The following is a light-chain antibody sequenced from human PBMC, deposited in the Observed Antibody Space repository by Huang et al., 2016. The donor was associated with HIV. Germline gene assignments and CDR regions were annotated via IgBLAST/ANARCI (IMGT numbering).Light chain of an antibody. J-gene: IGKJ5*01. CDR2: DAS. CDR1: QSVSSN. Sequence: EIVLTQSPATLSLSPGERATLSCRASQSVSSNLAWYQHKPGQAPRLLIYDASKRATGIPARFSGSGSGTDFTLTISSLEPEDFAVYYCQQRSNWPITFGQGTRLEIK. CDR3: QQRSNWPIT. V-gene: IGKV3-11*01.